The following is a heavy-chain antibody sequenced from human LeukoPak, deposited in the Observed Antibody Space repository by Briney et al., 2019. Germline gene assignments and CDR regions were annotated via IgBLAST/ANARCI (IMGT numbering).Heavy chain of an antibody. CDR2: INPDGSEK. CDR1: GLSFSSYW. D-gene: IGHD5-18*01. V-gene: IGHV3-7*01. J-gene: IGHJ4*02. CDR3: ARDLAYSRLDY. Sequence: GGSLRLSCVGSGLSFSSYWMSWFRQAPGKGLEWVASINPDGSEKYSVDSVEGRFTISRDNAKNLLYLQVNSLRVEDTAFYYCARDLAYSRLDYWGQGMLVTVSS.